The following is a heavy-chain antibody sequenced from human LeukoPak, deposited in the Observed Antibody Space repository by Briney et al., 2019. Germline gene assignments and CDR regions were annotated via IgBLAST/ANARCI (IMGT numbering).Heavy chain of an antibody. D-gene: IGHD3-22*01. Sequence: PGGSLRLSCAASGFTFSQYPMNWVRQAPGKGLEWVSKISSSGDTIYYADSVKGRFTISRDNAKNSLYLQMNSLRAEDTAVYHCTGDPSYYYDSTGYNWGQGTLVTVSS. CDR3: TGDPSYYYDSTGYN. J-gene: IGHJ4*02. CDR1: GFTFSQYP. V-gene: IGHV3-48*01. CDR2: ISSSGDTI.